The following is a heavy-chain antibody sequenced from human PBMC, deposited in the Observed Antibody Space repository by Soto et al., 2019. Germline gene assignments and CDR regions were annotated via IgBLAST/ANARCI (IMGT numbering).Heavy chain of an antibody. CDR2: IYNSGTT. CDR1: GGSIGSGDYY. V-gene: IGHV4-61*08. J-gene: IGHJ4*02. CDR3: ANLRYFEWLLDY. Sequence: SETLSLTCTVSGGSIGSGDYYWSWIRQPPGKGLEWIGYIYNSGTTNYNPSLNSRVTMSVDTSKNQFSLNLSSVTAADTAVYYCANLRYFEWLLDYWGQGTLVTVSS. D-gene: IGHD3-9*01.